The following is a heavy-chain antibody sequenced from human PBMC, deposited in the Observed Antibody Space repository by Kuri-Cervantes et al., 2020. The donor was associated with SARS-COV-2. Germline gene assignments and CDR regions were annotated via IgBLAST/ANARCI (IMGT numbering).Heavy chain of an antibody. CDR1: GYSLPSFG. CDR2: ISAFNGNT. Sequence: SVHVTCQASGYSLPSFGITWVRQAPGPGLEWMGWISAFNGNTNYAQEFRDRVALTTDTSTSIAYMELRTLRSDDTAVYYCARLDAVVYFGMDVWGQGTTVTVSS. J-gene: IGHJ6*02. D-gene: IGHD5-18*01. V-gene: IGHV1-18*01. CDR3: ARLDAVVYFGMDV.